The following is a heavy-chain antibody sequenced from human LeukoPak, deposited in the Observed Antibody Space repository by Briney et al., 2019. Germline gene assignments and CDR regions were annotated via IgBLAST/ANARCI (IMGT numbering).Heavy chain of an antibody. CDR1: GFTFSSYA. Sequence: GGSLRLSCAASGFTFSSYAMSWVRQALGKGLEWVSAISGSGGSTYYADSVKGRFTISRDNSKNTLYLQMNSLRAEDTAVYYCATKTQRPYYFDYWGQGTLVTVSS. V-gene: IGHV3-23*01. CDR2: ISGSGGST. J-gene: IGHJ4*02. D-gene: IGHD5-18*01. CDR3: ATKTQRPYYFDY.